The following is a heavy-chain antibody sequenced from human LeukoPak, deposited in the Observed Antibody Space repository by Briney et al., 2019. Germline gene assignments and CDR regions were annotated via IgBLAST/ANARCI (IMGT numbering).Heavy chain of an antibody. J-gene: IGHJ3*02. V-gene: IGHV3-9*03. Sequence: PGGSLRLSCAASGFTFSSYAMHWVRQAPGKGLEWVSGISWNSGSIGYADSVKGRFTISRDNAKNSLYLQMNSLRAEDMALYYCAKGFNQLSSFYSDAFDIWGQGTMVTVSS. CDR2: ISWNSGSI. CDR1: GFTFSSYA. CDR3: AKGFNQLSSFYSDAFDI. D-gene: IGHD2-2*01.